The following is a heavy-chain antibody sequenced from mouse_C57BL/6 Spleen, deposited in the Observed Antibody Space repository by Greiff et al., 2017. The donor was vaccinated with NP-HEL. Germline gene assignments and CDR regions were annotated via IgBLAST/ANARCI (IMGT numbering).Heavy chain of an antibody. CDR1: GFTFSDYG. V-gene: IGHV5-17*01. CDR3: ARWWLLPAYAMDY. J-gene: IGHJ4*01. D-gene: IGHD2-3*01. Sequence: DVQLVESGGGLVKPGGSLKLSCAASGFTFSDYGMHWVRQAPEKGLEWVAYISSGSSTIYYADTVKGRFTISRDNAKNTLFLQMTSLRSEDTAMYYRARWWLLPAYAMDYWGQGTSVTVSA. CDR2: ISSGSSTI.